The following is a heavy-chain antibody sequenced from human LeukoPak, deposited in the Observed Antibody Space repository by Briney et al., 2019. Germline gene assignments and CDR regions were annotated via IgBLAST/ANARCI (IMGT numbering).Heavy chain of an antibody. D-gene: IGHD1-14*01. V-gene: IGHV3-74*01. CDR2: INSDGSTT. Sequence: GWSLRLSCAASGFTVISNYMSWVRQAPGKGLVWVSRINSDGSTTNYADSVKGRFTISRDNAKNTLYLQMNSLRAEDTALYYCASMKAGGWGQGTLVTVSS. CDR3: ASMKAGG. CDR1: GFTVISNY. J-gene: IGHJ4*02.